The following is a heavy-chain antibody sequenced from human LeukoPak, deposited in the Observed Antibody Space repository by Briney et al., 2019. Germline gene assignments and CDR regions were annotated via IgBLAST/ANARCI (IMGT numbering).Heavy chain of an antibody. CDR3: AREWCSSTSCYMGEDAFDI. CDR1: GYTFTSYY. V-gene: IGHV1-46*01. D-gene: IGHD2-2*02. J-gene: IGHJ3*02. CDR2: INPSGGST. Sequence: ASVKVSCKASGYTFTSYYMHWVRQAPGQGLEWMGIINPSGGSTSYAQKFQGRVTMTRDTSTSTVYMELSSLRSEDTAVYYCAREWCSSTSCYMGEDAFDIWGQGTMVTVSS.